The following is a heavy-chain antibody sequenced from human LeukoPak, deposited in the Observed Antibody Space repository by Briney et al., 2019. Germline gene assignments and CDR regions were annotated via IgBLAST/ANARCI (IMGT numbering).Heavy chain of an antibody. J-gene: IGHJ3*02. Sequence: GASVKVSCKASGGTFSSYAISWVRQAPGQGLEWMGWINPTSGGTNYAQTFEDRVTMTRDTSINTAYMELSRLRSDDTAVFHCARDVVPLYYYETTGYPEYAFDIWGQGTMVTVSS. CDR3: ARDVVPLYYYETTGYPEYAFDI. V-gene: IGHV1-2*02. CDR1: GGTFSSYA. CDR2: INPTSGGT. D-gene: IGHD3-22*01.